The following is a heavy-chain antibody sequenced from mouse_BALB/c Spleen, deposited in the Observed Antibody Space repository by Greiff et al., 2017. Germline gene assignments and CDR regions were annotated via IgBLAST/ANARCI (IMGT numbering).Heavy chain of an antibody. Sequence: EVNVVESGGDLVKPGGSLKLSCAASGFTFSSYGMSWVRQTPDKRLEWVATISSGGSYTYYPDSVKGRFTISRDNAKNTLYLQMSSLKSEDTAMYYCAREGGVDSSGYEFAYWGQGTLVTVSA. J-gene: IGHJ3*01. V-gene: IGHV5-6*01. CDR3: AREGGVDSSGYEFAY. D-gene: IGHD3-2*01. CDR1: GFTFSSYG. CDR2: ISSGGSYT.